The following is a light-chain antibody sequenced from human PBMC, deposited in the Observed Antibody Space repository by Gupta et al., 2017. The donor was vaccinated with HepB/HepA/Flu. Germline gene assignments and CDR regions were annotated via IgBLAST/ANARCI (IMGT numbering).Light chain of an antibody. CDR1: SSYVATYNF. CDR2: DVT. J-gene: IGLJ3*02. CDR3: CSYAAYNTWV. V-gene: IGLV2-11*01. Sequence: QSALTQPRSVSGSPGQSVTISCTTTSSYVATYNFVSWYQQHPGKVPKLMIYDVTKRPSGVPDRFSGSKSGNTAPLTISGLQAEDEAEYYCCSYAAYNTWVFGGGTKVTVL.